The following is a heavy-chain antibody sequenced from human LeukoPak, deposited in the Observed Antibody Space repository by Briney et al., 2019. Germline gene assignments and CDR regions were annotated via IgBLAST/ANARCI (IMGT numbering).Heavy chain of an antibody. Sequence: ASVKVSCKASSYSFTSYGISWVRQAPGQGLEWMGWISAYNGNTNYAQKLQGRVTMTTDTSTSTAYMELRSLRSDDTAVYYCARGIAVAGLYYFDYWGQGTLVTVSS. CDR2: ISAYNGNT. J-gene: IGHJ4*02. V-gene: IGHV1-18*01. D-gene: IGHD6-19*01. CDR1: SYSFTSYG. CDR3: ARGIAVAGLYYFDY.